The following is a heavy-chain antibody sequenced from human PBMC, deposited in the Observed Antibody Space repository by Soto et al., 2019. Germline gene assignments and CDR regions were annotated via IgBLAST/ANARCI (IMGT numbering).Heavy chain of an antibody. CDR3: ARGYCSSTSCYGENWFDP. J-gene: IGHJ5*02. V-gene: IGHV1-69*13. CDR2: IIPIFGTA. CDR1: GGTFSSYA. Sequence: SVKVSCKASGGTFSSYAISWVRQVPGQGLEWMGGIIPIFGTANYAQKFQGRVTITADESTSTAYMELSSLRSEDTAVYYCARGYCSSTSCYGENWFDPWGQGTLVTVSS. D-gene: IGHD2-2*01.